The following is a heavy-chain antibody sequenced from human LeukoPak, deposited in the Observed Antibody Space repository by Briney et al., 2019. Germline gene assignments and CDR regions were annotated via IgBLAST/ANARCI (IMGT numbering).Heavy chain of an antibody. J-gene: IGHJ4*02. Sequence: GGSLRLSCEASGFNFEDYGMSWVRQAPGKGLEWVSAISAIDGTTSYADSVKGRFTISRDNSKNTLFLQMNSLRAEDTAVYYCAKVKASWWDLLFDYWGQGTLVTVSS. CDR1: GFNFEDYG. D-gene: IGHD1-26*01. CDR3: AKVKASWWDLLFDY. V-gene: IGHV3-23*01. CDR2: ISAIDGTT.